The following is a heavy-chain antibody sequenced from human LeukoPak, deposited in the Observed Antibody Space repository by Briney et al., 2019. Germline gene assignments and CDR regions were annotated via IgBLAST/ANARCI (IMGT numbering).Heavy chain of an antibody. Sequence: ASVKVSCKASGYTFTGYYMHWVRQAPGQGLEWMGRINPNSGGTNYAQKFQGGVTMTRDTSNSTAYMELSRLRSDDTAVYYCYLFSSSLFDYWGQGTLVTVSS. V-gene: IGHV1-2*06. CDR3: YLFSSSLFDY. CDR2: INPNSGGT. J-gene: IGHJ4*02. D-gene: IGHD6-6*01. CDR1: GYTFTGYY.